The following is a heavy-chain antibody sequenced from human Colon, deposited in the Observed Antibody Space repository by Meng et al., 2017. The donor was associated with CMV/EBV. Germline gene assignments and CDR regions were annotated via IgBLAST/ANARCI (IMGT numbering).Heavy chain of an antibody. D-gene: IGHD3-10*01. CDR2: IYSGGST. CDR3: ASSVTGRY. Sequence: GESLKISCAASGVTFSTYGIHWVRQAPGKGLEWVSVIYSGGSTYYADSVKGRFTISRDNSKNTLYLQMNSLRAEDTAVYYCASSVTGRYWGQGTLVTVSS. V-gene: IGHV3-NL1*01. J-gene: IGHJ4*02. CDR1: GVTFSTYG.